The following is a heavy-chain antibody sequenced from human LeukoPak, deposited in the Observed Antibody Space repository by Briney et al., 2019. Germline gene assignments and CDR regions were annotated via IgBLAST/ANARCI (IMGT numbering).Heavy chain of an antibody. CDR2: INPNSRGT. Sequence: ASVRVSCKASGYTFTHYYMHWVRQAPGHGLEWMGWINPNSRGTDSAQKFQGRFSMTRDTSISTAYMELSRLRSDDTAVYYCARRAREYSHDAFDIWGQGTMVTVSS. V-gene: IGHV1-2*02. D-gene: IGHD5-18*01. CDR3: ARRAREYSHDAFDI. CDR1: GYTFTHYY. J-gene: IGHJ3*02.